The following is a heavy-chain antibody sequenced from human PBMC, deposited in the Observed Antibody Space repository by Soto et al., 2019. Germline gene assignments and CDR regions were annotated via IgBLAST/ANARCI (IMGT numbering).Heavy chain of an antibody. J-gene: IGHJ4*02. CDR3: ASLGYCSGGSCYPRYYFDY. CDR2: IYYSGST. CDR1: GGSISSGGYY. Sequence: SETLSLTCTVSGGSISSGGYYWSWIRQHPGKGLEWIGYIYYSGSTYYNLSLKSRVTISVDTSKNQFSLKLSSVTAADTAVYYCASLGYCSGGSCYPRYYFDYWGQGTLVTVSS. V-gene: IGHV4-31*03. D-gene: IGHD2-15*01.